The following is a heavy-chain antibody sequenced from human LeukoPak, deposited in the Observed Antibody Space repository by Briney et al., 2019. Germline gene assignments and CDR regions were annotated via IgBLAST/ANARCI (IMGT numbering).Heavy chain of an antibody. CDR3: AKDNIVVVPAAMTYDF. CDR2: ISGSGGST. Sequence: QPGGSLRLSCAASGFTFSSYAMSWVRQAPGKGLEWVSAISGSGGSTYYADSVKGRFTISRDNSKNTLYLQMNSLRAEDTAVYYCAKDNIVVVPAAMTYDFWGQGTLVTVSS. V-gene: IGHV3-23*01. CDR1: GFTFSSYA. D-gene: IGHD2-2*01. J-gene: IGHJ4*02.